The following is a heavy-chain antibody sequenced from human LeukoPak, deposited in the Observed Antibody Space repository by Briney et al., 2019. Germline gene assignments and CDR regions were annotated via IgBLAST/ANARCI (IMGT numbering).Heavy chain of an antibody. J-gene: IGHJ3*02. CDR2: IDTSGST. CDR1: GGSISSYY. D-gene: IGHD6-13*01. CDR3: ARAYSSSWLSAFDI. V-gene: IGHV4-4*09. Sequence: SETLSLTCTVSGGSISSYYWSWIRQPPGKGLEWIGYIDTSGSTNHNPSLKSQVTIPADTSKNQFSLKLSSVTAADTAVYYCARAYSSSWLSAFDIWGQGTMVTVSS.